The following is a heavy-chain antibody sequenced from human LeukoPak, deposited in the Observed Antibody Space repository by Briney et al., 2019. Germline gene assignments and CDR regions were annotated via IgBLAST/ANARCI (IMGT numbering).Heavy chain of an antibody. J-gene: IGHJ4*02. CDR2: IYYSGST. V-gene: IGHV4-39*07. D-gene: IGHD3-10*01. CDR3: ARDGAASGAQSNFDY. Sequence: PSETLSLTCTVSGGSISSSSYYWGWIRQPPGKGLEWIGSIYYSGSTYYNPSLKSRVTISVDTSKNQFSLKLSSVTAADTAVYYCARDGAASGAQSNFDYWGQGTLVTVSS. CDR1: GGSISSSSYY.